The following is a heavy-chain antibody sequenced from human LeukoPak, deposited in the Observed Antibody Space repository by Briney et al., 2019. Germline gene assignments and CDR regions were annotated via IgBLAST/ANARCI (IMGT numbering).Heavy chain of an antibody. CDR3: ARTIKSGNYYWFDP. J-gene: IGHJ5*02. CDR2: ISYTGST. Sequence: SETLSLTCTVSGGSISNYYWSWIRQPPGEGLEWTGFISYTGSTNYNPSLKSRVTVSVDMSKNQFSLKATSVTAADTAVYYCARTIKSGNYYWFDPWGQGTLVTVSS. CDR1: GGSISNYY. V-gene: IGHV4-59*01. D-gene: IGHD1-26*01.